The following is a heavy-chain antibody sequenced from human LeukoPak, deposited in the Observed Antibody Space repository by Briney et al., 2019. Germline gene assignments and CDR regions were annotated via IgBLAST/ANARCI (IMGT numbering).Heavy chain of an antibody. CDR2: ISYDGSNK. D-gene: IGHD3-22*01. CDR1: GFTFSSYA. J-gene: IGHJ4*02. V-gene: IGHV3-30-3*01. Sequence: GGSVRLSCAASGFTFSSYAMHWVRQAPGKGLEWVAVISYDGSNKYYADSVKGRFTISRDNSKNTLYLQMNSLRTEDTAVYYCARGDDSSGYLGGYFDYWGQGTLVTVSS. CDR3: ARGDDSSGYLGGYFDY.